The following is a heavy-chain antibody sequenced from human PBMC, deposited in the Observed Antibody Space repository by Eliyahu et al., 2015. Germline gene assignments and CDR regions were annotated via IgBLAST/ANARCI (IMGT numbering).Heavy chain of an antibody. Sequence: EVQLLESGGGLVQPGGSLRLXCAASGFXFTNYAMSWVRQAPGKGLEWVAGITGSGSDTYYGSSVKGRFTISKDRSKNTLYLQMNSLRAEDTAVYFCAKGKSYDFWSGYPWDWGQGTLVTVSS. CDR1: GFXFTNYA. J-gene: IGHJ4*02. D-gene: IGHD3-3*01. V-gene: IGHV3-23*01. CDR2: ITGSGSDT. CDR3: AKGKSYDFWSGYPWD.